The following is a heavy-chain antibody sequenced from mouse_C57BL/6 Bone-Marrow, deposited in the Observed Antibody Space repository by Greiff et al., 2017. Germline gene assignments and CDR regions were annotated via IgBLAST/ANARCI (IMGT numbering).Heavy chain of an antibody. CDR2: ISGGGGNT. CDR3: GRRLPFDY. V-gene: IGHV5-9*01. Sequence: DVKLVESGGGLVKPGGSLKLSCAASGFTFSSYTMSWVRQTPGKRLEWVATISGGGGNTYYPNRMKGRSTISRANAKNTLYLQMSSLRSEDTALYYCGRRLPFDYWGQGTTLTVSS. J-gene: IGHJ2*01. CDR1: GFTFSSYT.